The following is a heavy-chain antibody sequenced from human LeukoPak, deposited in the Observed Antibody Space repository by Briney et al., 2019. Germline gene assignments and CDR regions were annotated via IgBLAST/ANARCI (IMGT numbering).Heavy chain of an antibody. CDR3: ARRNLPHYYDSSGYYKGAFDI. Sequence: ASVKVSCKASGYTFTGYYMHWVRQAPGQGLEWMGGINPNSGGTNYAQKFQGRVTMTRDTSISTAYMELSRLRSDDTAVYYCARRNLPHYYDSSGYYKGAFDIWGQGTMVTVSS. J-gene: IGHJ3*02. V-gene: IGHV1-2*02. CDR1: GYTFTGYY. CDR2: INPNSGGT. D-gene: IGHD3-22*01.